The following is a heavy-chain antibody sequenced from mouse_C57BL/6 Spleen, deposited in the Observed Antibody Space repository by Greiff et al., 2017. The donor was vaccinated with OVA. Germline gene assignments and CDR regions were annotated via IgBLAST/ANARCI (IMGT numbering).Heavy chain of an antibody. J-gene: IGHJ3*01. V-gene: IGHV5-17*01. D-gene: IGHD4-1*01. CDR3: ARPLGRGFAY. Sequence: EVQLQESGGGLVKPGGSLKLSCAASGFTFSDYGMHWVRQAPEKGLEWVAYISSGSSTIYYADTVKGRFTISRDNAKNTLFLQMTSLRSEDTAMYYCARPLGRGFAYWGQGTLVTVSA. CDR2: ISSGSSTI. CDR1: GFTFSDYG.